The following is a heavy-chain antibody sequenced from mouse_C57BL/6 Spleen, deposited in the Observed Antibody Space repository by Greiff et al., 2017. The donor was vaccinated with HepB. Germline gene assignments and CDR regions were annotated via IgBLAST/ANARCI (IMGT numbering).Heavy chain of an antibody. CDR3: AKRGAYYCDY. CDR2: IDPNSGGT. V-gene: IGHV1-72*01. J-gene: IGHJ2*01. CDR1: GYTFTSYW. Sequence: QVQLKQPGAELVKPGASVKLSCKASGYTFTSYWMHWVKQRPGRGLEWIGRIDPNSGGTKYNEKFKSKATLTVDKPSSTAYMQLSSLTSEDSAVYYCAKRGAYYCDYWGQGTTLTVSS.